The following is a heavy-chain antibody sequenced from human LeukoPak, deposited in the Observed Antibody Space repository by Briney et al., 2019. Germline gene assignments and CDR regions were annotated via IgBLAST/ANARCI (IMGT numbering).Heavy chain of an antibody. CDR2: INSDGSST. J-gene: IGHJ6*04. CDR3: ARGGASVAGTSLYYYYGMDV. Sequence: GGSLRLSCAASGFTFSSYWMHWVRQAPGKGLVWVSRINSDGSSTSYADSVNGRFTISRDNAKNTLYLQMNSLRAEDTAVYYCARGGASVAGTSLYYYYGMDVWGKGTTVTVSS. D-gene: IGHD6-19*01. V-gene: IGHV3-74*01. CDR1: GFTFSSYW.